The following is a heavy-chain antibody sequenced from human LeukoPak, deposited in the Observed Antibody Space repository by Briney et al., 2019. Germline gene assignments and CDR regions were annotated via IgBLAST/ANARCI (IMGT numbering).Heavy chain of an antibody. CDR3: VCLGLGGLSLD. Sequence: GGSLRLSCAASGFTFSSYWMSWVRQAPGKGLEWVAIIKQDGTEKYYGDSVKGRFAISRDNAKNTLYLQMNSLRVEDTAVYYCVCLGLGGLSLDWGQGTLVTVSS. V-gene: IGHV3-7*01. J-gene: IGHJ4*02. D-gene: IGHD3-16*01. CDR1: GFTFSSYW. CDR2: IKQDGTEK.